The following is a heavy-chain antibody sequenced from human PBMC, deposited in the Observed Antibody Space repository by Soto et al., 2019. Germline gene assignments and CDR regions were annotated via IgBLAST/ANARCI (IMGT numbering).Heavy chain of an antibody. V-gene: IGHV5-51*01. J-gene: IGHJ3*02. Sequence: GESLKISCKGSGYIFSTQWIGWVRQMPVKGLEWMGIIYPSDSDTRYSPSFQGQVTISADKSISTAYLQWGSLKASDTAMYYCARRPGRAFDIWGQGTMVTVSS. CDR3: ARRPGRAFDI. CDR2: IYPSDSDT. D-gene: IGHD3-10*01. CDR1: GYIFSTQW.